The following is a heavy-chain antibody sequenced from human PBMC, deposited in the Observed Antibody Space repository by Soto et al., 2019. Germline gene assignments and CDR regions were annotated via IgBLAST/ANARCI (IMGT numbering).Heavy chain of an antibody. CDR2: INPSSGST. D-gene: IGHD1-7*01. CDR3: VRDLVPFWNYVGLASGAQHWFDP. V-gene: IGHV1-46*02. Sequence: QVQLVQSGAEVRKPGASVKVSCKASGYTFNNYFMHWVRQAPAQGLEWMGVINPSSGSTTYAQRLQSILPLTRDTSTSIFYIELSSLRSEDTAVYFWVRDLVPFWNYVGLASGAQHWFDPWVQVTLVTVSS. CDR1: GYTFNNYF. J-gene: IGHJ5*02.